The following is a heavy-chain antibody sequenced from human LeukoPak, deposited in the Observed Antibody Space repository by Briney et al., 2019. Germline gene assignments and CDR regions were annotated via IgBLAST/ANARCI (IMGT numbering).Heavy chain of an antibody. D-gene: IGHD3-9*01. Sequence: SQTLSLTCTVSGGSISSGDYYWSWIRQPPGKGLEWIGYIYYSGSTYYNPSLKSRVTISVDTSKNQFSLKLSSVTAADTAVYYCVGTYDILTGYTPYFHYWGQGTLVTVSS. CDR2: IYYSGST. CDR3: VGTYDILTGYTPYFHY. V-gene: IGHV4-30-4*08. J-gene: IGHJ4*02. CDR1: GGSISSGDYY.